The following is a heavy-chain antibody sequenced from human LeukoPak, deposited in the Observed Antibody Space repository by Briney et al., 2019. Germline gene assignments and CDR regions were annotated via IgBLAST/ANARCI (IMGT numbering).Heavy chain of an antibody. CDR2: IYYSGST. Sequence: SETLSLTCTVSGGSISSTSYYWGWIRQPPGKGLEWIGSIYYSGSTYYNPSLKSRVTISVDTSKNQFSLKLSSVTAADTAVYYCASTLYSSPRAFDIWGQGTMVTVSS. D-gene: IGHD6-13*01. CDR1: GGSISSTSYY. CDR3: ASTLYSSPRAFDI. J-gene: IGHJ3*02. V-gene: IGHV4-39*01.